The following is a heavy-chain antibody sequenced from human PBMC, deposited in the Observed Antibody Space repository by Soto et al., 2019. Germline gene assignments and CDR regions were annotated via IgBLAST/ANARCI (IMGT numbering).Heavy chain of an antibody. V-gene: IGHV3-23*01. D-gene: IGHD6-13*01. J-gene: IGHJ4*02. CDR3: ARRSSSWYFDY. CDR2: ISGSGGST. CDR1: GFTFSSYA. Sequence: EVQLLESGGGLVQPGGSLRLSCAASGFTFSSYAMNWVRQAPGKGLEWVSVISGSGGSTYYADSVKGRFTISRDNSKNTRYLQMNSLGAEDTAVYYCARRSSSWYFDYWGQGTLVTVSS.